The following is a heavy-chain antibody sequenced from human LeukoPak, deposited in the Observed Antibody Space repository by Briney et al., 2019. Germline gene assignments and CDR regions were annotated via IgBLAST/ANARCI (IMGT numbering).Heavy chain of an antibody. CDR1: GFTFSTYS. Sequence: KPGGSLRLSCAASGFTFSTYSMNWVRQAPGKGLEWVSSITGSSSFIYYADSVKGRFTISRDNSKNTLYLQMNSLRAEDTAVYYCAKVHRDYGSGVYWGQGTLVTVSS. V-gene: IGHV3-21*04. J-gene: IGHJ4*02. D-gene: IGHD4-17*01. CDR2: ITGSSSFI. CDR3: AKVHRDYGSGVY.